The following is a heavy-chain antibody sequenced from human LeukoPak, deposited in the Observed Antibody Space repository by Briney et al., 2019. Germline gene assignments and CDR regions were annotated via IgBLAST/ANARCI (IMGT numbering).Heavy chain of an antibody. CDR1: GGSISSYY. D-gene: IGHD3-22*01. CDR3: ARAGIYGSSGYWIVGYYYGMDV. V-gene: IGHV4-59*08. J-gene: IGHJ6*02. Sequence: TSETLSLTCTVSGGSISSYYWSWIRQPPGKGLEWIGYIYYSGSTNYNPSLKSRVTISVDTSKNQFSLKLSSVTAADTAVYYCARAGIYGSSGYWIVGYYYGMDVWGQGTTVTVSS. CDR2: IYYSGST.